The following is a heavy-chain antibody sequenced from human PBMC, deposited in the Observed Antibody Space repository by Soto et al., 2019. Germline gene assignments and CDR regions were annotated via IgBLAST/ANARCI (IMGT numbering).Heavy chain of an antibody. V-gene: IGHV3-33*01. CDR3: ARGMGYCSSTSCYVDY. J-gene: IGHJ4*02. Sequence: GGSLRLSCAASGFTFSSYGMHWVRQAPGKGLEWVAVIWYDGSNKYYADSVKGRFTISRDNSKNTRYLQMKSLRAEDTAVYYCARGMGYCSSTSCYVDYWGQGTLVTVSS. CDR1: GFTFSSYG. CDR2: IWYDGSNK. D-gene: IGHD2-2*01.